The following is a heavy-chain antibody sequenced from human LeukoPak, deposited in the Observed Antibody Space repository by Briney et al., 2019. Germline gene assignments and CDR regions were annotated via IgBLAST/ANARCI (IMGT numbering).Heavy chain of an antibody. CDR2: IYYSGST. CDR1: GGPVSSGSYY. Sequence: SETLSLTGPASGGPVSSGSYYWSWIRQPPGKGLERIGYIYYSGSTNYNPSVKSRVTISVDTSKNQFSLKLSSVTAADTAVYYCARGDHDFWSGYSNWFDPWGQGTLVTVSS. J-gene: IGHJ5*02. V-gene: IGHV4-61*01. CDR3: ARGDHDFWSGYSNWFDP. D-gene: IGHD3-3*01.